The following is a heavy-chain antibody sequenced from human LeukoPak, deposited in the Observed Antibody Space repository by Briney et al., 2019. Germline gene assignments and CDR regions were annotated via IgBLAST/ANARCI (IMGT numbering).Heavy chain of an antibody. Sequence: GGSLRLSCAASGFTVSSNYMSWVRQAPGKGLEWVSSISSSSSYIYYADSVKGRFTISRDNAKNSLYLQMNSLRAEDTAVHYCARDHGYDFDYWGQGTLVTVSS. V-gene: IGHV3-21*01. CDR3: ARDHGYDFDY. J-gene: IGHJ4*02. CDR1: GFTVSSNY. D-gene: IGHD5-12*01. CDR2: ISSSSSYI.